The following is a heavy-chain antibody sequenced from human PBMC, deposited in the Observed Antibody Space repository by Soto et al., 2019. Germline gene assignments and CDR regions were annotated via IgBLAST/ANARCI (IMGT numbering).Heavy chain of an antibody. V-gene: IGHV4-34*01. J-gene: IGHJ6*03. CDR3: ARGLNWNYVHYYYYYMDV. Sequence: SETLSLTCAVYGGSFSGYYWSWIRQPPGKGLEWIGEINHSGSTNYNPSLKSRVTISVDTSKNQFSLKLSSVTAADTAVYYCARGLNWNYVHYYYYYMDVWGKGTTVTVSS. D-gene: IGHD1-7*01. CDR2: INHSGST. CDR1: GGSFSGYY.